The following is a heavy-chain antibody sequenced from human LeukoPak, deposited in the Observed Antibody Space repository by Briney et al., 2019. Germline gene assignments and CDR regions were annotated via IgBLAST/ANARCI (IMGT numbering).Heavy chain of an antibody. CDR2: IYTSGST. D-gene: IGHD1-7*01. V-gene: IGHV4-61*02. CDR1: GGSISSGSYY. Sequence: SQTLSLTCTVSGGSISSGSYYWSWIRQPAGEGLEWIGRIYTSGSTNYNPSLKSRVTISVDTSKNQFSLKLSSVTAADTAVYYCARTVTGTTWFDPWGQGTLVTVSS. CDR3: ARTVTGTTWFDP. J-gene: IGHJ5*02.